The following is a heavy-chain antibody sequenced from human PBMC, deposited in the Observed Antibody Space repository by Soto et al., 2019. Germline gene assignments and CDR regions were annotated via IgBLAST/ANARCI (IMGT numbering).Heavy chain of an antibody. V-gene: IGHV3-9*01. CDR2: ISWNSGSI. Sequence: PGGSLRLSCAASGFTLDDYAMHWVRQAPGKGLEWVSGISWNSGSIGYADSVKGRFTISRDNAKNSLYLQMNSLRAEDTALYYCAKAGTGGGWFDPLGQGTLVTVSS. D-gene: IGHD3-16*01. J-gene: IGHJ5*02. CDR3: AKAGTGGGWFDP. CDR1: GFTLDDYA.